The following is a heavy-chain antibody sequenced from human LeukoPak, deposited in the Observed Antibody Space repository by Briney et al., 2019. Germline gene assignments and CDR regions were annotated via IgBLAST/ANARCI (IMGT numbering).Heavy chain of an antibody. V-gene: IGHV3-21*01. Sequence: GGSLRLSCGASGFYFSGYSMNWVRQAPGKGLEWVASINSGSTYMYYGDSVKGRFAISRDNAKNSLHLQMDSLRVEDTAVYFCARVEATTGRNYHYYYMDVWGKGTTVTVSS. CDR2: INSGSTYM. CDR1: GFYFSGYS. D-gene: IGHD1-1*01. CDR3: ARVEATTGRNYHYYYMDV. J-gene: IGHJ6*03.